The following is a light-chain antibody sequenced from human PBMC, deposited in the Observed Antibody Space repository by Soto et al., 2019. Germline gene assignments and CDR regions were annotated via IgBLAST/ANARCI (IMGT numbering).Light chain of an antibody. J-gene: IGLJ2*01. Sequence: QSALTQPASVSGSPGQSITISCTGTSSDVGSYNLVSWYQQHPGKAPKFMIYEGSKRPSGVSNRFSGSKSGNTASLTISGLQAEDEADYYCCSYAGSSTSYVVFGGGTQLTVL. V-gene: IGLV2-23*01. CDR3: CSYAGSSTSYVV. CDR2: EGS. CDR1: SSDVGSYNL.